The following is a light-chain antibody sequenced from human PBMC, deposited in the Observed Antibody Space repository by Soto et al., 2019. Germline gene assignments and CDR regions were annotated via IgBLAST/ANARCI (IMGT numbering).Light chain of an antibody. CDR1: QGSSSW. CDR2: AAS. V-gene: IGKV1-12*01. J-gene: IGKJ4*01. CDR3: QQTTSFPLT. Sequence: DIQMTQSPSFVSSSVGDRATITCRASQGSSSWLAWNQHKPGRAPKLLIHAASNLESGVPSRFRRSGSGTDFTLTISSLQPEDFATYYCQQTTSFPLTFGGGTKVEIK.